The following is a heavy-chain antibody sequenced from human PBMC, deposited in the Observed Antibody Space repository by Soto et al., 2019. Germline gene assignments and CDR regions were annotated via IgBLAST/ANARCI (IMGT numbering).Heavy chain of an antibody. J-gene: IGHJ4*02. Sequence: SEILSLTCTVSGGSISSGDYYWSWICQPPGKGLEWIGYIYYSGSTYYNPSLKSRVTISVDTSKNQFSLKLSSVTAADTAVYYCAREARITIFGVVIPYGYLAYWGQGTLVTVS. CDR3: AREARITIFGVVIPYGYLAY. CDR1: GGSISSGDYY. D-gene: IGHD3-3*01. V-gene: IGHV4-30-4*01. CDR2: IYYSGST.